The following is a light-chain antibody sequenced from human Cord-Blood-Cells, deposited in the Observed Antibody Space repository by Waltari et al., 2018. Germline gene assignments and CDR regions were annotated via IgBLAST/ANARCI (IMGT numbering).Light chain of an antibody. V-gene: IGKV1-39*01. Sequence: DLQMTQSLSSLSASVGDRVTITCRASQSIRSYLNWNQQKPGKAPKLLIYAASSLQIGVPSRFSGSGSGTDFTLTISSLQPEDFATYYCQQSYSTPRTFGQGTKVEIK. CDR2: AAS. CDR3: QQSYSTPRT. J-gene: IGKJ1*01. CDR1: QSIRSY.